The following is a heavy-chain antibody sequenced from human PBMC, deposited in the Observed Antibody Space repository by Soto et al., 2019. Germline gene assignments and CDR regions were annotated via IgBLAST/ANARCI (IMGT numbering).Heavy chain of an antibody. V-gene: IGHV3-30*04. D-gene: IGHD3-22*01. J-gene: IGHJ6*02. CDR3: ASGGGPKLGAFNSSGYYYYYYGMDV. CDR2: ISYDGSNK. Sequence: GGSLRLSCAASGFTFSSYAMHWVRQAPGKGLEWVAVISYDGSNKYYADSVKGRFTISRDNSKNTLYLQMNSLRAEDTAVYYCASGGGPKLGAFNSSGYYYYYYGMDVWGQGTTVTVSS. CDR1: GFTFSSYA.